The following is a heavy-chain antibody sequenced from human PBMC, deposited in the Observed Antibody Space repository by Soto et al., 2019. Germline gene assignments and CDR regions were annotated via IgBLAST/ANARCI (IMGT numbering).Heavy chain of an antibody. V-gene: IGHV3-15*07. Sequence: GGSLRLSCAASGFTFSNAWMNWVRQAPGKGLEWVGRIKSKTDGGTTDYAAPVKGRFTISRNDSKSTLYLQMNSLKTEDTAVYYCTTKMTTGHGFYDYWGQGTLVTVSS. CDR2: IKSKTDGGTT. D-gene: IGHD4-17*01. CDR1: GFTFSNAW. J-gene: IGHJ4*02. CDR3: TTKMTTGHGFYDY.